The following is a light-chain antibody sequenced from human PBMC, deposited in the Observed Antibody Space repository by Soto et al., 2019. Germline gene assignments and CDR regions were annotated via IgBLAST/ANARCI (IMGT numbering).Light chain of an antibody. CDR1: QTVIKNY. CDR2: GAS. V-gene: IGKV3-20*01. J-gene: IGKJ2*01. CDR3: QQYGRPPYT. Sequence: ESVLTQSPGTLSLSPGERATLSCRASQTVIKNYLAWYQRKPGQAPRLLIYGASNRATGIPDRFSGDGSGTDFTLTINRLEAEDFAVYYCQQYGRPPYTFGQGTRLEIK.